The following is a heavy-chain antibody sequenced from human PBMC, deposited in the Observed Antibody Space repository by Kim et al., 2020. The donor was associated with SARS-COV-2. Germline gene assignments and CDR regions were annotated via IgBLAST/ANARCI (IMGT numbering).Heavy chain of an antibody. CDR3: ARDALSRWFPSQGMDV. CDR2: ISAYNGNT. J-gene: IGHJ6*02. Sequence: ASVKVSCKASGYTFTSYGISWVRQAPGQGLEWMGWISAYNGNTNYAQKLQGRVTMTTDTSTSTAYMELRSLRSDDTAVYYCARDALSRWFPSQGMDVWGQGTTVTVSS. V-gene: IGHV1-18*04. D-gene: IGHD3-10*01. CDR1: GYTFTSYG.